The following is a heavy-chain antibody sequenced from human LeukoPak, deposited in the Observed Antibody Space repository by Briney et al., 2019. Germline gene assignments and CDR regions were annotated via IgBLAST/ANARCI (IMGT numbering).Heavy chain of an antibody. V-gene: IGHV3-53*01. CDR2: IYGGGDT. D-gene: IGHD6-6*01. J-gene: IGHJ4*02. CDR1: GFTVSNDY. Sequence: PGGSLRLSCAVSGFTVSNDYMSWVRQAPGKGLEWVSVIYGGGDTYYADSVRGRFTISRDNFENTLFLQMDSLRPEDKAVYYCTRLLPSSHHFFDSWGQGTLVTVSS. CDR3: TRLLPSSHHFFDS.